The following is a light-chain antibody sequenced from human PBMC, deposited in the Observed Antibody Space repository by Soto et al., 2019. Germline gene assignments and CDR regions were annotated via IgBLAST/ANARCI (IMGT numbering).Light chain of an antibody. Sequence: DIQMTQYPSSLSASVGARVTITCRASQSISSYLNWYQQKPGKAPKLLIYAASSLQSVVPSRFSGSGSGTDFTLTISSLQPDDFATYYCQQSYSTPRTFCQGTKREIK. J-gene: IGKJ2*02. CDR1: QSISSY. CDR2: AAS. V-gene: IGKV1-39*01. CDR3: QQSYSTPRT.